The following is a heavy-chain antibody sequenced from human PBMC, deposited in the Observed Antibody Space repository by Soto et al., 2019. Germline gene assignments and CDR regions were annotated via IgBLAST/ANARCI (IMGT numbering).Heavy chain of an antibody. J-gene: IGHJ4*02. CDR1: GFTFSSYG. Sequence: QVQLVESGGGVVQPGRSLRLSCAASGFTFSSYGMHWVRQAPGKGLEWVAVISYDGSNKYYADSVKGRFTISRDNSKNTLYLQINSLRAEDTAVYYCSGGYSSGWTFDYWGQGTLVTVSS. D-gene: IGHD6-19*01. CDR3: SGGYSSGWTFDY. V-gene: IGHV3-30*03. CDR2: ISYDGSNK.